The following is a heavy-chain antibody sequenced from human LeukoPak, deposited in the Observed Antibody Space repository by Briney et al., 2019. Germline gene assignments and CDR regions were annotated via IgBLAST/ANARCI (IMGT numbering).Heavy chain of an antibody. V-gene: IGHV4-34*01. Sequence: SETLSLTCAVYGGSFSGYYWSWIRQPPGKGLEWIGEINHSGSTNYNPSLKSRVTISVDTSKNQFSLKLSSVTAADTAVYYCARGEYNWNYAGYYYYYMDVWGKGTTVTVSS. CDR3: ARGEYNWNYAGYYYYYMDV. D-gene: IGHD1-7*01. CDR2: INHSGST. J-gene: IGHJ6*03. CDR1: GGSFSGYY.